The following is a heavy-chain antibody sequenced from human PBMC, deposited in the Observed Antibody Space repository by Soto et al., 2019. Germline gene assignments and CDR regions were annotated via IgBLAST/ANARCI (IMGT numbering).Heavy chain of an antibody. J-gene: IGHJ6*02. D-gene: IGHD2-15*01. CDR1: GFTFSSYS. Sequence: GGSLRLSCAASGFTFSSYSMNWVRQAPGKGLEWVSSISSSSSYIYYADSVKGRFTISRDNAKNSLYLQMNSLRAEDTAVYYCVREGFSGGGGYSHSSYGMGAWGQEATGT. CDR3: VREGFSGGGGYSHSSYGMGA. V-gene: IGHV3-21*01. CDR2: ISSSSSYI.